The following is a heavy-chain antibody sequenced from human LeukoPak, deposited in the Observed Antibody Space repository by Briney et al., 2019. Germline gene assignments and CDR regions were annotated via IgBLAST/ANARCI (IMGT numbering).Heavy chain of an antibody. CDR1: GYSISSGYY. V-gene: IGHV4-38-2*02. CDR3: ARDRYGGMVRDSFDI. Sequence: SETLSLTCTVSGYSISSGYYWGWIRQPPGKGPEWIASIYHSGDTYHNPSLKSRVTISVDMSKNHFSLNLNSVTAADTAVYYCARDRYGGMVRDSFDIWGQGTMVTVS. CDR2: IYHSGDT. J-gene: IGHJ3*02. D-gene: IGHD3-3*01.